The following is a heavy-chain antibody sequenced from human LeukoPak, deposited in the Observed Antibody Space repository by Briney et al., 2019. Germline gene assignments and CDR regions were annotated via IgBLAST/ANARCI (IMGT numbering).Heavy chain of an antibody. V-gene: IGHV4-39*01. D-gene: IGHD3-22*01. J-gene: IGHJ4*02. Sequence: SETLSLTCTVSGGSISSSSYYWGWVRQPPGKGLEWLGSIYYSGSTYYNPSLKSRVTISVDTSKNQFSLKLSSVTAADTAVYCCARRNYYDYFFDYWGQGTLVTVSS. CDR2: IYYSGST. CDR3: ARRNYYDYFFDY. CDR1: GGSISSSSYY.